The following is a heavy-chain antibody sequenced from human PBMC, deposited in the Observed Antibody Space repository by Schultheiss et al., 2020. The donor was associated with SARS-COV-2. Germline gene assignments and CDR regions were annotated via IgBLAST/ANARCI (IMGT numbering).Heavy chain of an antibody. J-gene: IGHJ4*02. Sequence: GGSLRLSCAASGFTFSSYGMHWVRQAPGKGLEWVSTIFDDGESTHYADSVKGRFGISRDNSKNTVYLQMNSLRVDDTAVYYCMKDPNWGGEYWGRGTLVTVSS. D-gene: IGHD7-27*01. CDR1: GFTFSSYG. CDR3: MKDPNWGGEY. CDR2: IFDDGEST. V-gene: IGHV3-23*01.